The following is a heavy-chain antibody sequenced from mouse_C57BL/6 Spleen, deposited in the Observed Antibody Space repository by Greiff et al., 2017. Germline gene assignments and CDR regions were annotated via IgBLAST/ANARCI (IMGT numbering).Heavy chain of an antibody. CDR3: ARYYGRSPYYFDY. J-gene: IGHJ2*01. CDR1: GYTFTSYW. D-gene: IGHD1-1*01. CDR2: IDPSDSYT. Sequence: QVQLQQPGAELVKPGASVKLSCKASGYTFTSYWMQWVKQRPGQGLEWIGEIDPSDSYTNYNQKFKGKATLTVDTSSSTAYMQLSSLTSEDSAVYYCARYYGRSPYYFDYWGQGTTLTVSS. V-gene: IGHV1-50*01.